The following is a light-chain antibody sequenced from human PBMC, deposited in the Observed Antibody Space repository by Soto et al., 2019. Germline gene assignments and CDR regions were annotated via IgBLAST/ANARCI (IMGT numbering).Light chain of an antibody. Sequence: QSALTQPASVPGSPGQSIAISCTGTSSDVGSYNFVSWYQQHPGKAPKLMIYEGSKRPSGVSNRFSGSKSGNTASLTISGLQAEDEADYYCCSYAGSSTWVFGTGTKVTVL. J-gene: IGLJ1*01. CDR1: SSDVGSYNF. CDR3: CSYAGSSTWV. V-gene: IGLV2-23*01. CDR2: EGS.